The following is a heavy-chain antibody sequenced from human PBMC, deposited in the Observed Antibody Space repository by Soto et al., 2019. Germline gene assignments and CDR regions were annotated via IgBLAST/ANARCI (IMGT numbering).Heavy chain of an antibody. CDR1: GFTFSSYA. J-gene: IGHJ4*02. V-gene: IGHV3-64D*06. CDR2: ISSNGGST. Sequence: RSLRLSCSASGFTFSSYAMHWVRQAPGKGLEYVSAISSNGGSTYYADSVKGRFTISRDNSKNTLYLQMSSLRAEDTAVYYCVKGQQQRIFDYWGQGTLVTVSS. D-gene: IGHD6-13*01. CDR3: VKGQQQRIFDY.